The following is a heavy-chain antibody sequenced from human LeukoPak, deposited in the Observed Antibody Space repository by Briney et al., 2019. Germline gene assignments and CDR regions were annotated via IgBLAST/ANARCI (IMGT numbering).Heavy chain of an antibody. CDR1: GITLSNYG. V-gene: IGHV3-23*01. CDR2: ISDSGGST. CDR3: AKGRNYGLGFFDY. J-gene: IGHJ4*02. Sequence: PGGSLRLSCAVSGITLSNYGMSWVRQAPGKGLEWVAGISDSGGSTNYADSVKGRFTISRDNSKNTLYLQMNSLRAEDTAVYYCAKGRNYGLGFFDYWGQGTLVTVSS. D-gene: IGHD1-7*01.